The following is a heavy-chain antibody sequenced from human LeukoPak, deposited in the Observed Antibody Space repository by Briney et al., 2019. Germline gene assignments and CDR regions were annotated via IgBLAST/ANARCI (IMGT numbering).Heavy chain of an antibody. J-gene: IGHJ4*02. CDR2: IKQDGSEK. V-gene: IGHV3-7*04. Sequence: PGGSLRLSCAASGFTFSNYWMSGVRQAPGKGLEWVANIKQDGSEKYYVDSVKGRFAISRDNAKNSLYLQMNSLRGEDTAVYYCAREGIAAAGDHWGQGTLVTVSS. CDR3: AREGIAAAGDH. CDR1: GFTFSNYW. D-gene: IGHD6-13*01.